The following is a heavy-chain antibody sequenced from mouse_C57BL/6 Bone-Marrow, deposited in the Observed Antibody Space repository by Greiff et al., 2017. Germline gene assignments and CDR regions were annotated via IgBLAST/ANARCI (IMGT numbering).Heavy chain of an antibody. D-gene: IGHD1-1*01. V-gene: IGHV1-81*01. CDR1: GYTFTSYG. Sequence: VQLQQSGAELARPGASVKLSCKASGYTFTSYGISWVKQRTGQGLEWIGEIYPRSGNTYYNEKFKGKATLTADKSSSTAYIELRSLTSEDSAVFFCARRDYGSRYVSWYFDVWGTGTTVTVSS. CDR2: IYPRSGNT. J-gene: IGHJ1*03. CDR3: ARRDYGSRYVSWYFDV.